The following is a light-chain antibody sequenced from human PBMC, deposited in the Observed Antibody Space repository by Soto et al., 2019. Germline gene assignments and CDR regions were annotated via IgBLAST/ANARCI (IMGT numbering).Light chain of an antibody. V-gene: IGLV8-61*01. CDR2: TTN. Sequence: QAVVTQEPSFSVSPGGTVTLTCGLSSGSVSPSYYPGWFQQTPGQAPRALIYTTNTRSSGVPDRFSGSILGNKAALTITGAQADDESDYYWVLYMGSGIWVFGGGTKVTVL. J-gene: IGLJ3*02. CDR3: VLYMGSGIWV. CDR1: SGSVSPSYY.